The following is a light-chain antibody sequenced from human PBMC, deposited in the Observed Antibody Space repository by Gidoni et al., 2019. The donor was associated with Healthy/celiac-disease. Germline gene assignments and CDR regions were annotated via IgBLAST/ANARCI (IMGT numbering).Light chain of an antibody. J-gene: IGKJ4*01. V-gene: IGKV3-20*01. CDR1: QSVSSSY. CDR2: GAS. Sequence: EIVLTQSPGTLSLSPGERATLSCRASQSVSSSYLAWYQHKPGQAPRLLIYGASSRATGIPDRFSGSGSGTDFTLTISRLEPEDFAVYYCQQYGSSPPELTFGGVTKVEIK. CDR3: QQYGSSPPELT.